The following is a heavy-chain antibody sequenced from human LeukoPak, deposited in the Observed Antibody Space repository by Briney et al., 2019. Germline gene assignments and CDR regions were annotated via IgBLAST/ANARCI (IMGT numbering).Heavy chain of an antibody. CDR3: ANPYDSTGYSHFDY. CDR1: GFTFSSYA. Sequence: PGGSLRLSCAASGFTFSSYAMSWVRQAPGKGLEWVSAISGSGGSTYYADSVKGRFTISSDNSKNTLYLQMNSLRAEDTAVYYCANPYDSTGYSHFDYWGQGTLVIVSS. V-gene: IGHV3-23*01. CDR2: ISGSGGST. J-gene: IGHJ4*02. D-gene: IGHD3-22*01.